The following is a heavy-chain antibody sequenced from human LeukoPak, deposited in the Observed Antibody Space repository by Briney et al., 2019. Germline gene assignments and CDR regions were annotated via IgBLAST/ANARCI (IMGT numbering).Heavy chain of an antibody. J-gene: IGHJ4*02. V-gene: IGHV3-74*01. CDR3: ARPLDSSNNYFDY. Sequence: PGGSLRLSCAASTFSIRSYWMHWVRQAPAKGLVWVSRIDSDGTDISYADSVKGRFTISRDNAKNTLYLQMDSLRAEDTAVYYCARPLDSSNNYFDYWGQGTLVTVSA. CDR2: IDSDGTDI. D-gene: IGHD6-13*01. CDR1: TFSIRSYW.